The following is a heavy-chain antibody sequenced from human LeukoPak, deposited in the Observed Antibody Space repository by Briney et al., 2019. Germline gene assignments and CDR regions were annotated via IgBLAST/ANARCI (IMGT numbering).Heavy chain of an antibody. V-gene: IGHV3-53*01. D-gene: IGHD1-26*01. Sequence: PGGSLRLSCAASGFTFSSYGMHWVRQTPGKGLEWVSVIFTTGTTYYADSVKGRFTLSRDNFENTVHLQMSSLTAEDTAVYYCAGDRRTSGWYASWGQGTLVSVSS. J-gene: IGHJ5*01. CDR1: GFTFSSYG. CDR2: IFTTGTT. CDR3: AGDRRTSGWYAS.